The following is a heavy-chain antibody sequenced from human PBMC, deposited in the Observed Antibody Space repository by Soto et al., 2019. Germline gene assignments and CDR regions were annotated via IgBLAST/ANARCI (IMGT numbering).Heavy chain of an antibody. CDR2: ISGSGGST. CDR1: GFTFSSYA. D-gene: IGHD2-8*01. CDR3: AKHNGNYYYYYGLDV. V-gene: IGHV3-23*01. J-gene: IGHJ6*02. Sequence: GGSLRLSCAASGFTFSSYAMSWVRQAPGKGLEWVSGISGSGGSTYYADSVKGRFTISRDNSKNTLYLQMNSLRDEDTAIYYCAKHNGNYYYYYGLDVWGQGTTVTVSS.